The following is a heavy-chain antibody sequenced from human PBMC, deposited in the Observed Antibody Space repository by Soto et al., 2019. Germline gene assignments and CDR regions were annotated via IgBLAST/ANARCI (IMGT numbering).Heavy chain of an antibody. J-gene: IGHJ4*02. CDR1: GFTFSGSA. D-gene: IGHD1-26*01. V-gene: IGHV3-73*01. CDR2: IRSKANSYAT. Sequence: EVQLVESGGGLVQPGGSLKLSCAASGFTFSGSAMHWVRQASGKGREWVGRIRSKANSYATAYAASVKGRFTISRDDSKNTAYLQMNSLKTEDTAVYYCTHRSTTEDYWGQGTLVTVSS. CDR3: THRSTTEDY.